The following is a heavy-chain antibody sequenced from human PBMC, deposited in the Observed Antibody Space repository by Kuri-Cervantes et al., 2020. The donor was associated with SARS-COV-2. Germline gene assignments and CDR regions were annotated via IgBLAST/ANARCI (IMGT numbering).Heavy chain of an antibody. CDR1: GFTFSTYA. V-gene: IGHV3-30*04. J-gene: IGHJ4*02. CDR3: AGDLYETYYFDF. Sequence: GESLKISCAASGFTFSTYAMHWVRQAPGKGLVWVAHVSYDGSNRFYAQSVRGLFTISRDNSKSTLYLQMDSLRGDDTALYYCAGDLYETYYFDFWGQGALVTVSS. CDR2: VSYDGSNR. D-gene: IGHD5/OR15-5a*01.